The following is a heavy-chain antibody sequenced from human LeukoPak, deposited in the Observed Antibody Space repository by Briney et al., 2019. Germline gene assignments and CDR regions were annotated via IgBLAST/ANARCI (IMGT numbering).Heavy chain of an antibody. D-gene: IGHD1-26*01. CDR2: INWNGGST. CDR3: ARCGGQKWELLNYFDY. Sequence: GSLRLSCAASGFTFDDYGMSWVRQAPGKGLEWVSGINWNGGSTGYADSVKGRFTISRDNAKNSLYLQMNSLRAEDTALYYCARCGGQKWELLNYFDYWGQRTLVTVSS. CDR1: GFTFDDYG. J-gene: IGHJ4*02. V-gene: IGHV3-20*04.